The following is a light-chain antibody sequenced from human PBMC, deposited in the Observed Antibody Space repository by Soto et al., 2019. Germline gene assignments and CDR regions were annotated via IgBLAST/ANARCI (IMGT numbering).Light chain of an antibody. CDR3: QQDNNFPPFT. CDR1: QGVSSW. V-gene: IGKV1-12*01. J-gene: IGKJ3*01. Sequence: DIQMTPSPSSVSSSVGDRVTITCRASQGVSSWLAWYQQKPGKAPKLLIYAASSLQSGVPSRFTGTGSGTYFTLTINSLQPEDFATDYCQQDNNFPPFTFGPGTKVDIK. CDR2: AAS.